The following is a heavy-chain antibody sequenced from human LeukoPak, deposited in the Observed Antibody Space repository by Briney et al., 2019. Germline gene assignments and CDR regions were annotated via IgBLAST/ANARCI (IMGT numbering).Heavy chain of an antibody. CDR1: GFTFSSYA. Sequence: GGSLRLSCAASGFTFSSYAMSWVRQAPGKGLEWVSAISGSDDSTYYGDSVKGRFTISRDNSKNTLYLQMNSLRAEDTAVYYCAKTRPLDSSSWSHGDYWGQGTLVTVSS. V-gene: IGHV3-23*01. CDR2: ISGSDDST. J-gene: IGHJ4*02. D-gene: IGHD6-13*01. CDR3: AKTRPLDSSSWSHGDY.